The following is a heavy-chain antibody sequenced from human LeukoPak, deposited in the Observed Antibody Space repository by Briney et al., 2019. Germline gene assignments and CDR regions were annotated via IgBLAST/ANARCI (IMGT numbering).Heavy chain of an antibody. CDR1: GGSISSYY. J-gene: IGHJ6*02. D-gene: IGHD4-17*01. Sequence: SETLSLTCTVSGGSISSYYWSWIRQSPGKGLEWIGYIYYSGSTNYSPSLKSRVTISVDTSKNQFSLKLRSVTAADTAVYYCARAGTYGDYVQYYSYYGMDVWGQGTTVTVSS. V-gene: IGHV4-59*01. CDR2: IYYSGST. CDR3: ARAGTYGDYVQYYSYYGMDV.